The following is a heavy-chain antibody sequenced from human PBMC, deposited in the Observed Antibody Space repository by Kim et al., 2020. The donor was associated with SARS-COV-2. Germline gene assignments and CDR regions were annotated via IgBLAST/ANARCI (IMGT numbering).Heavy chain of an antibody. J-gene: IGHJ6*01. CDR1: GFTIGDHA. Sequence: GGSLRLSCTVSGFTIGDHAMSWFRQAPGKGLEWVSFIRSKSFGGTTEYAASVKGRFSISRDDSKNIGYLQMNSLKTEDTAVYYCTRDSRNYYYYGMDVWG. V-gene: IGHV3-49*03. CDR2: IRSKSFGGTT. CDR3: TRDSRNYYYYGMDV.